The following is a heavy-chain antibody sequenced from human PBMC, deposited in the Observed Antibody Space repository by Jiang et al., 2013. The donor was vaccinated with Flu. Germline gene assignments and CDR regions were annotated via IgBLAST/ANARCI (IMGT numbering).Heavy chain of an antibody. CDR2: IIPILGIA. Sequence: GAEVKKPGSSVKVSCKASGGTFSSYAISWVRQAPGQGLEWMGRIIPILGIANYAQKFQGRVTITADKSTSTAYMELSSLRSEDTAVYYCARDRFDYGVAMTPDYWGQGTLVTVSS. CDR3: ARDRFDYGVAMTPDY. CDR1: GGTFSSYA. J-gene: IGHJ4*02. V-gene: IGHV1-69*04. D-gene: IGHD4-17*01.